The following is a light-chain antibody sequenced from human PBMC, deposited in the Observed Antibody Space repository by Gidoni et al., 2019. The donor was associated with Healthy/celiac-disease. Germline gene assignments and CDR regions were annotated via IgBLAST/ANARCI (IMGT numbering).Light chain of an antibody. CDR1: QSVLYSSNNKNY. V-gene: IGKV4-1*01. CDR2: WAS. J-gene: IGKJ4*01. CDR3: QQYYSTPNT. Sequence: DIVMTQSPDSLPVSLGERATINCKSSQSVLYSSNNKNYLAWYQQKPGQPPKLLIYWASTRESGVPDRFSGSGSGTDFTLTISSLQAEDVAVYYCQQYYSTPNTFGGGTKVEIK.